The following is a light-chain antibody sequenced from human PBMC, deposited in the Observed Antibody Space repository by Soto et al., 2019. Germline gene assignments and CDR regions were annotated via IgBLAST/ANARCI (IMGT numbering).Light chain of an antibody. Sequence: DIPMTQSPSSLSASVGDRVTITCRASQSISSYLDWYQQKPGKAPKLLIYAASSLQSGVPSRFSGSGSGTDFPLTISRLQPEDFATYYCQQSYSTPPTFGGGTKVDI. CDR3: QQSYSTPPT. J-gene: IGKJ3*01. CDR1: QSISSY. V-gene: IGKV1-39*01. CDR2: AAS.